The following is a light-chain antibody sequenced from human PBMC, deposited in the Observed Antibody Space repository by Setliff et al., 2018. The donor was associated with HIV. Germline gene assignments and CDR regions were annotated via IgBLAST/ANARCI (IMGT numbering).Light chain of an antibody. CDR2: DVT. CDR3: CSYAGGDTWI. J-gene: IGLJ2*01. CDR1: SGDIGDYES. Sequence: QSALTQPASVSGSPGQSITISCTGSSGDIGDYESVSWYQQHPGEVPKLMIYDVTKRPSGVSNRFSASKSGNTASLTISGLQAEDEAHYYCCSYAGGDTWIFGGGTKVTVL. V-gene: IGLV2-23*02.